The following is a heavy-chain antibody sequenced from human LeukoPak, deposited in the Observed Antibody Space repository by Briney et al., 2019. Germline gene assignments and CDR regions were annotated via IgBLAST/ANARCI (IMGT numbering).Heavy chain of an antibody. CDR3: AKDLTTVTTQGDY. CDR2: IRYDGSNK. J-gene: IGHJ4*02. CDR1: GFTFSSYG. Sequence: GGSLRLSCTASGFTFSSYGMHWVRQAPGKGLEWVTFIRYDGSNKYYADSVKGRFTISRDNSKNTLYLQMNSLRAEDTAVYYCAKDLTTVTTQGDYWGQGTLVTVSS. V-gene: IGHV3-30*02. D-gene: IGHD4-17*01.